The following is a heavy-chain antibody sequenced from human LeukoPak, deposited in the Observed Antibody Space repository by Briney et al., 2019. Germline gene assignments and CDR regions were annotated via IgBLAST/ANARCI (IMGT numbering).Heavy chain of an antibody. CDR3: ARDNCSSTSCRGWFDP. V-gene: IGHV1-69*01. CDR2: IIPIFGTA. CDR1: GGTFSSYA. D-gene: IGHD2-2*01. J-gene: IGHJ5*02. Sequence: ASVKVSCKASGGTFSSYAISWVRQAPGQGLEWMGGIIPIFGTANYAQKFQGRVTITADESTSIAYMELSSLRSEDTAVYYCARDNCSSTSCRGWFDPWGQGTLVTVSS.